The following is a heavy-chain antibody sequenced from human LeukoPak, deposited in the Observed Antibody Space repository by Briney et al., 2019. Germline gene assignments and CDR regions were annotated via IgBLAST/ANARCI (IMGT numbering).Heavy chain of an antibody. Sequence: ASVKVSCKASGYTFTSYYMHWVRQAPGQGLEWMGIINPSGGSTNYAQKFQGRITMTRDTSTSTVYMELSSLRSEDTAVYYCARARGYYGSGSYYASDYYYYMDVWGKGTTVTISS. CDR2: INPSGGST. CDR3: ARARGYYGSGSYYASDYYYYMDV. J-gene: IGHJ6*03. D-gene: IGHD3-10*01. V-gene: IGHV1-46*01. CDR1: GYTFTSYY.